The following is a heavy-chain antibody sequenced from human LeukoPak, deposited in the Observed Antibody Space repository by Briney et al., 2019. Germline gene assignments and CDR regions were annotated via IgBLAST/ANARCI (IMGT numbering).Heavy chain of an antibody. CDR2: IYTSGST. J-gene: IGHJ3*02. V-gene: IGHV4-4*07. D-gene: IGHD6-19*01. CDR3: AGFQLVAGTHDAFDI. Sequence: SETLSLTCTVSGGSISSYYWSWIRQPAGKGLEWIGRIYTSGSTNYNPSLKSRVTMSVDTSKNQFSLKLSSVTAADTAVYYCAGFQLVAGTHDAFDIWGQGTMVTVSS. CDR1: GGSISSYY.